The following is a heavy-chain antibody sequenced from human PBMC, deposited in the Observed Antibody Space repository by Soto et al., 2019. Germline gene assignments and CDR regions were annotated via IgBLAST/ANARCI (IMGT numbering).Heavy chain of an antibody. D-gene: IGHD3-9*01. V-gene: IGHV4-39*01. CDR2: IYYSENT. Sequence: LETLSLTCTVSGGSVSSSSYSWGWIRQPPGKGLEWIGTIYYSENTYYNPSLMSRATISVDTSKNQFSLKLSSVTAADTAVYYCARPYYDILTYGMDVWGQGTTVTVSS. CDR1: GGSVSSSSYS. J-gene: IGHJ6*02. CDR3: ARPYYDILTYGMDV.